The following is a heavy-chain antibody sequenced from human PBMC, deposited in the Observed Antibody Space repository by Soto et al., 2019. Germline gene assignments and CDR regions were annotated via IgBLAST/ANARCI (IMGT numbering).Heavy chain of an antibody. V-gene: IGHV1-69*01. Sequence: QVQLVQSGAEVKKPGSSVKVSCKASGGTFSSYAISWVRQAPGQGLECMVGIIPIFGTANYAQKFQGRVTITADESTSTAYMELSSLRSEDTAVYYCARERVGDYDSSGYPSFDYWGQGTLVTVSS. CDR2: IIPIFGTA. J-gene: IGHJ4*02. CDR1: GGTFSSYA. D-gene: IGHD3-22*01. CDR3: ARERVGDYDSSGYPSFDY.